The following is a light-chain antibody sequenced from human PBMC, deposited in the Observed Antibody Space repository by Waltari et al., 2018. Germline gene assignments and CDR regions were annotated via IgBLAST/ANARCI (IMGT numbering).Light chain of an antibody. CDR2: DAS. Sequence: EIVLTPSPATLSLSPGERATLSCGASQIHSGNLLAWYQQKPGLAPRLLIYDASRRAPGIPARFSGGGSGTDFTLTISRLEAEDFAVYYCQQYGKSPPITFGQGTRLEIK. CDR1: QIHSGNL. J-gene: IGKJ5*01. V-gene: IGKV3D-20*01. CDR3: QQYGKSPPIT.